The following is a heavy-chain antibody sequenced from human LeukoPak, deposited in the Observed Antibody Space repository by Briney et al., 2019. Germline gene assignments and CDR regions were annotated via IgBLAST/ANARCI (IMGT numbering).Heavy chain of an antibody. CDR2: INPSGGST. CDR1: GYTFTSYY. CDR3: ARAGYDFWSGYHTNWFDP. Sequence: ASVKVSCKASGYTFTSYYMHWVRQAPGQGLEWMGIINPSGGSTSYAQKFQGRVTITRDTSASTAYMELSSLRSEDMAVYYCARAGYDFWSGYHTNWFDPWGQGTLVTVSS. V-gene: IGHV1-46*01. J-gene: IGHJ5*02. D-gene: IGHD3-3*01.